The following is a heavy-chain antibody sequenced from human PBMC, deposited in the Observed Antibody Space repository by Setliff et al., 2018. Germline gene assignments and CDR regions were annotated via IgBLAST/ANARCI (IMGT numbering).Heavy chain of an antibody. V-gene: IGHV3-15*07. D-gene: IGHD1-26*01. CDR1: GFSLSDTR. J-gene: IGHJ6*03. CDR3: TTDWEVPTSEVTYYYMGV. Sequence: GGSLRLSCVLSGFSLSDTRMNWVRPAPGKGLEWVGHIKKTSDGGTTDYAAPVKGRFTISRDDSKNTVYLQMNSLKTEDTAVYYCTTDWEVPTSEVTYYYMGVWGKGTTVTVSS. CDR2: IKKTSDGGTT.